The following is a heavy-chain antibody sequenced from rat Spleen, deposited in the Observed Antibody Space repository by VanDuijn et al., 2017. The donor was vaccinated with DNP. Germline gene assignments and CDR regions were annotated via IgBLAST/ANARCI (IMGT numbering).Heavy chain of an antibody. D-gene: IGHD1-4*01. CDR3: ARWPGYNPPYAMDA. CDR1: GFTFSDYY. CDR2: IVYDGSRT. V-gene: IGHV5-7*01. J-gene: IGHJ4*01. Sequence: EVQLVESGGGLVQPGRSLKLSCAASGFTFSDYYMAWVRQAPKKGLEWVATIVYDGSRTYYRDSVKGRFTISRDNAKSTLYLQMDSLRSEDTATYYCARWPGYNPPYAMDAWGQGTSVTVSS.